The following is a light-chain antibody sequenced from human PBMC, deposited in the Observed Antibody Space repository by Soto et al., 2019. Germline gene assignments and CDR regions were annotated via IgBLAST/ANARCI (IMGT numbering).Light chain of an antibody. CDR1: RGISNF. Sequence: DIQMTQSPSSLSASVGDRVTITCRASRGISNFLAWYQQKPGKVPKLLIYLASTLQSGVPSRFSGSGSGTDFTLTISSLQPEDGATYYCQKYNSAPLTFGGGTKVEIE. CDR2: LAS. J-gene: IGKJ4*01. V-gene: IGKV1-27*01. CDR3: QKYNSAPLT.